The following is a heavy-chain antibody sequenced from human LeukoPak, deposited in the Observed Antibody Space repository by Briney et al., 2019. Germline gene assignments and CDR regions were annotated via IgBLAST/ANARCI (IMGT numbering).Heavy chain of an antibody. D-gene: IGHD5-12*01. J-gene: IGHJ4*02. V-gene: IGHV4-34*12. Sequence: SETLSLTCAVYGGSFSGYYWSWIRQPPGKGLEWIGSIFYTGSTTYYNPSLKSRVTISVDTSKNQFSLKLSSVTAADTAVYYCARLTGYDWESSYDYWGQGTLVTVSS. CDR1: GGSFSGYY. CDR3: ARLTGYDWESSYDY. CDR2: IFYTGST.